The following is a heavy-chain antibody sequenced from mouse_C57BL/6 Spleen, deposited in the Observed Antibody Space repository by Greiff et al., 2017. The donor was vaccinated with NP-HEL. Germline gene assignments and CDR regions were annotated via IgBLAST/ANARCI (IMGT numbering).Heavy chain of an antibody. Sequence: VQRVESGAELVRPGASVKLSCKASGYTFTDYYINWVKQRPGQGLEWIARIYPGSGNTYYNEKFKGKATLTAEKSSSTAYMQLSSLTSEDSAVYFCARNYYGSSPPYYAMDYWGQGTSVTVSS. D-gene: IGHD1-1*01. CDR3: ARNYYGSSPPYYAMDY. CDR1: GYTFTDYY. CDR2: IYPGSGNT. J-gene: IGHJ4*01. V-gene: IGHV1-76*01.